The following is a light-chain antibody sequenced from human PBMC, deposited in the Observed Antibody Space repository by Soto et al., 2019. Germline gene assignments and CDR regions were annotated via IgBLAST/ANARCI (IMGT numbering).Light chain of an antibody. J-gene: IGLJ3*02. V-gene: IGLV1-51*01. CDR3: GTWDASRGVGV. Sequence: QSVLTQPPSVSAAPRQKVTISCSGSRSNIGTNYVAWYRHLPGTAPKLLIYDDDKRPSGIPDRFSGSKSGTSATLGITGLQTGDEADYYCGTWDASRGVGVFGGGTKLTVL. CDR2: DDD. CDR1: RSNIGTNY.